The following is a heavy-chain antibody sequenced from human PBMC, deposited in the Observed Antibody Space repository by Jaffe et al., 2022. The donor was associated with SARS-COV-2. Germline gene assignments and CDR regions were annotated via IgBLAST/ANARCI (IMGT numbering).Heavy chain of an antibody. CDR3: VRRDSSDSYTFEI. CDR1: GFTFSRYW. CDR2: IKSDGSTT. J-gene: IGHJ3*02. D-gene: IGHD3-16*01. V-gene: IGHV3-74*01. Sequence: EVQLVESGGGLVQPGGSLRLSCVVSGFTFSRYWMHWVRQAPGKGLVWVSRIKSDGSTTIYADSVKGRFTISRDNAKNTLYLQMNSLRVEDTAVYYCVRRDSSDSYTFEIWGRGTMVTVSS.